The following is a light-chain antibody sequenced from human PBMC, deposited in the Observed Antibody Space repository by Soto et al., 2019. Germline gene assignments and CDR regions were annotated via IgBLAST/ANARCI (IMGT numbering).Light chain of an antibody. Sequence: QSALAQPPSVSGAPGQKVTISCTGSSSNIGAGYDLHWYQQLPGTAPKLLLYGNSNRPSGVLDRFPGSKSGTSASLAITGLQAEDEADYYCQSYDSSLSAYVFGTGTKVTVL. CDR1: SSNIGAGYD. CDR2: GNS. CDR3: QSYDSSLSAYV. J-gene: IGLJ1*01. V-gene: IGLV1-40*01.